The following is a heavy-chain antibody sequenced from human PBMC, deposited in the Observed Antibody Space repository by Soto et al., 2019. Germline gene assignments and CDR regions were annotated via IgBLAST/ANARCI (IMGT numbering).Heavy chain of an antibody. V-gene: IGHV4-4*02. D-gene: IGHD1-26*01. Sequence: QVQLQESGPGLVKPSGTLSLTCAVSGGSISSSNWWSWVRQPPGKGLEWIGEIYHSGSTNYNPSLHSRVTIPVATAESQFSLKLSSVTAADTAVYYWARSGSYGGGYFDYWGPGTLVTVSS. CDR2: IYHSGST. J-gene: IGHJ4*02. CDR1: GGSISSSNW. CDR3: ARSGSYGGGYFDY.